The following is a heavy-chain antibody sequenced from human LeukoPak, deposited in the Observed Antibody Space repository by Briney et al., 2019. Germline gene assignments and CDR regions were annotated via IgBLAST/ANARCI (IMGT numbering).Heavy chain of an antibody. J-gene: IGHJ4*02. CDR3: ARRVSSGWYLDY. Sequence: GGSLRLSCAASGFTFSSYAMHWVRQAPGKGLEYVSAISSNGGSTYYANSVKGRFTISRDNSKNTLYLQVGSLRTEDMAVYYCARRVSSGWYLDYWGQGTLVTVSS. CDR2: ISSNGGST. CDR1: GFTFSSYA. D-gene: IGHD6-19*01. V-gene: IGHV3-64*01.